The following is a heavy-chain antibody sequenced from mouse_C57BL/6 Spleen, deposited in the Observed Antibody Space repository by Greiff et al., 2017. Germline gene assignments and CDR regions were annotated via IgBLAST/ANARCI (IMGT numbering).Heavy chain of an antibody. CDR3: ARSLPYDYGSLYYYAMDY. Sequence: VQLQQSVAELVRPGASVKLSCTASGFNIKNTYMHWVKQRPEQGLEWIGRIDPANGNTKYAPKFQGKATITADTSSNTAYLQLSSLTSEDTAIYYCARSLPYDYGSLYYYAMDYWGQGTSVTVSS. V-gene: IGHV14-3*01. D-gene: IGHD1-1*01. CDR1: GFNIKNTY. J-gene: IGHJ4*01. CDR2: IDPANGNT.